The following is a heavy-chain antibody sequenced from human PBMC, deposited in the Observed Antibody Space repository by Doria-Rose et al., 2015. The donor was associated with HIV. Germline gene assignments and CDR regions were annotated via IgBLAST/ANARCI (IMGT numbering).Heavy chain of an antibody. CDR3: ARIKSSRWYHKYYFDF. Sequence: QVTLKESGPVLVEPTETLTLTCTVSGVSLSSPGMGVSWIRQPPGKALEWLANIFSDDERSYTTYLKSRLTISSGTSKSQVVLTMTDMDPVDTATYYCARIKSSRWYHKYYFDFWGQGTLVIVSA. CDR2: IFSDDER. J-gene: IGHJ4*02. V-gene: IGHV2-26*01. D-gene: IGHD6-13*01. CDR1: GVSLSSPGMG.